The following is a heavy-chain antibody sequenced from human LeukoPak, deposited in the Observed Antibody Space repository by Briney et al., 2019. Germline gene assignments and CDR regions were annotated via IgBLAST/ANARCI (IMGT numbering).Heavy chain of an antibody. CDR3: AKSLAFTPTDAFDI. CDR2: ISGSGGST. Sequence: PGGSLRLSCAASGFTVSSNYMSWVRQAPGKGLEWVSAISGSGGSTYYADSVKGRFTISRDNSKNTLYLQMNSLRAEDTAVYYCAKSLAFTPTDAFDIWGQGTMVTVSS. D-gene: IGHD3-16*01. CDR1: GFTVSSNY. V-gene: IGHV3-23*01. J-gene: IGHJ3*02.